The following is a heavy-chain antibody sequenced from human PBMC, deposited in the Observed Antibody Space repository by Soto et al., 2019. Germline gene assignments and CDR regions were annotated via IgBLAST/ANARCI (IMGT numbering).Heavy chain of an antibody. CDR1: GGTFSTYT. V-gene: IGHV1-69*08. J-gene: IGHJ5*02. Sequence: QVPLVQSGAEVKKPGSSVKFSCKASGGTFSTYTITWGRQAPGQGREWLGRIIPIIGIINYAQKFQGRVTYTADTFTGTAYMELTRLRSYDTAVYYCAGDPNSHYNDSHASSYPWGQGTLVTVSS. D-gene: IGHD3-22*01. CDR3: AGDPNSHYNDSHASSYP. CDR2: IIPIIGII.